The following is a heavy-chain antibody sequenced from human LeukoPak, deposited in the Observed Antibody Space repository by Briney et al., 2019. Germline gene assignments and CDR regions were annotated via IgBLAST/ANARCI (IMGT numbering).Heavy chain of an antibody. CDR2: IKSKTDGGTT. V-gene: IGHV3-15*01. J-gene: IGHJ4*02. Sequence: PGGPLRPSCAASGFTFSNAWMSWVRQAPGKGLEWVGRIKSKTDGGTTDYAAPVKGRFTISRDDSKNTLYLQMNSLKTEDTAVYYCTIDYGDPYFDYWGQGTLVTVSS. CDR1: GFTFSNAW. CDR3: TIDYGDPYFDY. D-gene: IGHD4-17*01.